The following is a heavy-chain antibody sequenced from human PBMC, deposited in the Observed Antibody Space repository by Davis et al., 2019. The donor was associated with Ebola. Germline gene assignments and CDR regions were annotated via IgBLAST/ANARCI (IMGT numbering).Heavy chain of an antibody. CDR1: GFIFSSFW. J-gene: IGHJ4*02. Sequence: PGGSLRLSCATSGFIFSSFWMSWVRQAPGKGLEWVANIKQDGSEKYFVDSVEGRFTISRDNAKNSLYLQMNSLRAEDTAVYYCARVRSNILTGYHYWGQGTVVTVSS. V-gene: IGHV3-7*01. CDR2: IKQDGSEK. D-gene: IGHD3-9*01. CDR3: ARVRSNILTGYHY.